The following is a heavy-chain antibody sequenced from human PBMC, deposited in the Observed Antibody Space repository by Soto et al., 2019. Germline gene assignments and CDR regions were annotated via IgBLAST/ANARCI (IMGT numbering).Heavy chain of an antibody. D-gene: IGHD6-19*01. J-gene: IGHJ4*02. CDR1: GYTFTSYA. CDR3: ARGIGGYSSCTITYYFYY. CDR2: INAGNGNT. Sequence: GASVKVSGKASGYTFTSYAMHWVRQAPGQRLEWMGWINAGNGNTKYSQKFQGRVTITRDTSASTAYMELSSLRSEDTAVYYCARGIGGYSSCTITYYFYYWGQGTLVTVSS. V-gene: IGHV1-3*01.